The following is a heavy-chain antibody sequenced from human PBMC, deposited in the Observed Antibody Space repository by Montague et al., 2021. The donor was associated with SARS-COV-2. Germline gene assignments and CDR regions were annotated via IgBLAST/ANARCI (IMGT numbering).Heavy chain of an antibody. Sequence: SLRLSCAASGFTFSSYEMNWVRQAPGKGLEWVSYISSSGSTIYYXXSLKGRFTISRDNAKNSLYLQMNSLRAEDTAVYYCAAGLIAAAGYWGQGTLVTVSS. CDR1: GFTFSSYE. CDR2: ISSSGSTI. D-gene: IGHD6-13*01. CDR3: AAGLIAAAGY. J-gene: IGHJ4*02. V-gene: IGHV3-48*03.